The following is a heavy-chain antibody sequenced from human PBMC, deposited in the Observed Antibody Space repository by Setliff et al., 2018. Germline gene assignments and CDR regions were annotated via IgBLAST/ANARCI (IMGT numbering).Heavy chain of an antibody. CDR1: GGTFSSYA. D-gene: IGHD1-1*01. CDR2: IIPILGIA. CDR3: TTGLRHGVPYFDL. J-gene: IGHJ4*02. V-gene: IGHV1-69*10. Sequence: GASVKVSCKAPGGTFSSYAISWVRQAPGQGLEWMGGIIPILGIANYAQKFQGRVTITADKSTSTAYMELSSLRSEDTAVYYCTTGLRHGVPYFDLWGQGTLVTVSS.